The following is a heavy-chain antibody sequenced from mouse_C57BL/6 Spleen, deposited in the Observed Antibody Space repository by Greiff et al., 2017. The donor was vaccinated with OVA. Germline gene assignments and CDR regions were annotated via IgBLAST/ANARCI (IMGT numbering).Heavy chain of an antibody. D-gene: IGHD2-1*01. CDR3: AREGLGNFYAMEY. V-gene: IGHV1-61*01. CDR2: IYPSDCET. CDR1: GYTFTSYW. J-gene: IGHJ4*01. Sequence: QVQLQQPGAELVRPGSSVKLSCKASGYTFTSYWMDWVKQRPGQGLEWIGTIYPSDCETHYNQKFKDKATLTIVKSSSTAYMQLSSLTSEDSAVYYCAREGLGNFYAMEYWGPGTSVTVSS.